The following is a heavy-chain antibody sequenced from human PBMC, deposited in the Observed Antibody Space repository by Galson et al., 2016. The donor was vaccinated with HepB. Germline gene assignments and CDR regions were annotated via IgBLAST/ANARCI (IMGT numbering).Heavy chain of an antibody. V-gene: IGHV3-48*02. CDR2: ISSSSSTI. J-gene: IGHJ4*02. CDR3: ARDWSGGAFSITIFGVVLDH. Sequence: SLRLSCAASGFTFSSYSMNWVRQAPGKGLEWVSYISSSSSTIYYADSVKGRCTISRDNAKNSLYLQKNSLRDEDTAVYYCARDWSGGAFSITIFGVVLDHWGQGALVTVSS. CDR1: GFTFSSYS. D-gene: IGHD3-3*01.